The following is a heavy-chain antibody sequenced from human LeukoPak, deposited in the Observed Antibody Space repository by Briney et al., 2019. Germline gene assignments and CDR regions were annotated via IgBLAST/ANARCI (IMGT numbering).Heavy chain of an antibody. Sequence: GGSLRLSCAASGFTFSSYAMSWVRQAPGKGLEWLSCISGSGDSTYYADSVKGRFTISRDNSKNTLYLQMNSLRAEDTAVYYCVEVGYSSGWPQAYWGQGTLVTVSS. CDR3: VEVGYSSGWPQAY. CDR2: ISGSGDST. CDR1: GFTFSSYA. V-gene: IGHV3-23*01. J-gene: IGHJ4*02. D-gene: IGHD6-19*01.